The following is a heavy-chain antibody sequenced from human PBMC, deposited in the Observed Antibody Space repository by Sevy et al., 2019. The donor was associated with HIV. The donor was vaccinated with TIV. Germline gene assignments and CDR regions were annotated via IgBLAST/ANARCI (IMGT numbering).Heavy chain of an antibody. CDR1: GFTFSSYW. D-gene: IGHD3-3*01. CDR3: AREFPRFLEWLLLDYYYGMDV. Sequence: GGSLRLSCAASGFTFSSYWMSWVRQAPGKGLEWVAVIWYDGSNKYYADSVKGRFTISRDNSKNTLYLQMNSLRAEDTAVYYCAREFPRFLEWLLLDYYYGMDVWGQGTTVTVSS. V-gene: IGHV3-33*08. CDR2: IWYDGSNK. J-gene: IGHJ6*02.